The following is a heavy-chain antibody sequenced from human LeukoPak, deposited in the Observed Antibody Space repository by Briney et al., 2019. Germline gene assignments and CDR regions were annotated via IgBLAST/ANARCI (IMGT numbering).Heavy chain of an antibody. CDR3: AREYRYYGSVSYYNGGAFDI. CDR2: DYYSGSS. J-gene: IGHJ3*02. D-gene: IGHD3-10*01. V-gene: IGHV4-39*07. Sequence: PSEPLSLTCTVSGGSISSSSYYWCWIRQPPAKGLGLIGSDYYSGSSYYNPSLKSRVTISVDASKNQFSLKLSSVTSADTAVYYCAREYRYYGSVSYYNGGAFDIWGQGTMVTVSS. CDR1: GGSISSSSYY.